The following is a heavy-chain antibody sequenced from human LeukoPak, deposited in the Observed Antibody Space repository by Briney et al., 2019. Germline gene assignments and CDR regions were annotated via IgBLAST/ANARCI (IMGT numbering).Heavy chain of an antibody. CDR1: GGSISSGGYS. J-gene: IGHJ5*02. Sequence: PSQTLSLTCAVSGGSISSGGYSWSWIRQPPGKGLEWIGYIYHSGSTYYNPSLKSRVTISVDRSKNQFSLKLSSVTAADTAVYYCARGIGIVGATWFDPWGQGTLVTVSS. CDR2: IYHSGST. V-gene: IGHV4-30-2*01. CDR3: ARGIGIVGATWFDP. D-gene: IGHD1-26*01.